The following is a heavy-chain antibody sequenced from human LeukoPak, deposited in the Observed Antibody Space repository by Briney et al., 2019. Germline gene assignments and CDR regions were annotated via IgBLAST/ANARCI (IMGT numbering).Heavy chain of an antibody. CDR1: GYTFISYG. V-gene: IGHV1-18*01. CDR2: ISTYNGNT. J-gene: IGHJ4*02. CDR3: ARERCGGDCYSFDY. Sequence: ASVKVSCKASGYTFISYGIGWVRQAPGQGLEWMGWISTYNGNTNYAQKLQGRVTMTTDTSTSTAYMELRSLRSDDAAVYYCARERCGGDCYSFDYWGQGTPVTVSS. D-gene: IGHD2-21*01.